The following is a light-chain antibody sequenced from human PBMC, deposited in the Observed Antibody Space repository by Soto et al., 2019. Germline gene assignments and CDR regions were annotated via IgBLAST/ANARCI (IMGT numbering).Light chain of an antibody. J-gene: IGKJ1*01. CDR3: QQYNSYPWT. CDR2: GVS. Sequence: EIVLTQSPGTLSLSPGERATLSCRASQSVPSNFLAWYQQKPGQPPILVIYGVSRRATGIPDRFSGSGSGTDFTLTISRLEPDDFATYYCQQYNSYPWTFGQGTKVEIK. V-gene: IGKV3-20*01. CDR1: QSVPSNF.